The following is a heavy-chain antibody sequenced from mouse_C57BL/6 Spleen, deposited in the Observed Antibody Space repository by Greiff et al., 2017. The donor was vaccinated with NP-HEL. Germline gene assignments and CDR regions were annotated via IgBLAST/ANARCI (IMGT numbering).Heavy chain of an antibody. J-gene: IGHJ3*01. CDR1: GYTFTSYW. V-gene: IGHV1-74*01. CDR2: IHPSDSDT. D-gene: IGHD2-3*01. CDR3: AIGSLYDGFLAY. Sequence: QVQLQQPGAELVKPGASVKVSCKASGYTFTSYWMHWVKQRPGQGLEWIGRIHPSDSDTNYNQKFKGKATLTVDKSSSTAYMPLSSLTSEDSAVYYCAIGSLYDGFLAYWGQGTLVTVSA.